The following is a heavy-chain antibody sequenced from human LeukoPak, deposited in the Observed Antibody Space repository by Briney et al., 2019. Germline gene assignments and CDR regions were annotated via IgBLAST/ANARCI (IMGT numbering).Heavy chain of an antibody. CDR2: IDHRGDT. CDR1: GGSFSRYY. CDR3: ARGATISETGYFDF. V-gene: IGHV4-34*01. Sequence: SETLSLTCAVYGGSFSRYYWSWIRQSPGKGLEWIAEIDHRGDTNYNPSVKSRVTISVDTSKNQFSLKVRSLSAADTAVYYCARGATISETGYFDFWGQGTLVTVSS. D-gene: IGHD5-24*01. J-gene: IGHJ4*03.